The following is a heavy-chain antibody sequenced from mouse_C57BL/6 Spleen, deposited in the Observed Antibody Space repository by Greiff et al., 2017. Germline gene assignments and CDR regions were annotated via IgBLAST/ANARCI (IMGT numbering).Heavy chain of an antibody. CDR3: ARDSYYGSSMDY. J-gene: IGHJ4*01. V-gene: IGHV1-42*01. D-gene: IGHD1-1*01. Sequence: VQLKQSGPELVKPGASVKISCKASGYSFTGYYMNWVKQSPEKSLEWIGEINPSTGGTTYNQKFKAKATLTVDKSSSTAYMQLKSLTSEDSAVYYCARDSYYGSSMDYWGKGTSVTVSS. CDR1: GYSFTGYY. CDR2: INPSTGGT.